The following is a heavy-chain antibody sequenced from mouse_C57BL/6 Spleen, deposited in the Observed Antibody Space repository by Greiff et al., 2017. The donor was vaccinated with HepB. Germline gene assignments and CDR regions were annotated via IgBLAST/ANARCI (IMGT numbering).Heavy chain of an antibody. CDR2: IYPGDGDT. J-gene: IGHJ4*01. Sequence: QVQLQQSGAELVKPGASVKISCKASGYAFSSYWMNWMKQRPGKGLEWIGQIYPGDGDTNYNGKFKGKATLTADKSSSTAYMQLSSLTSEDSAVYFCARGATTVVAPYAMDYWGQGTSVTVSS. CDR3: ARGATTVVAPYAMDY. D-gene: IGHD1-1*01. CDR1: GYAFSSYW. V-gene: IGHV1-80*01.